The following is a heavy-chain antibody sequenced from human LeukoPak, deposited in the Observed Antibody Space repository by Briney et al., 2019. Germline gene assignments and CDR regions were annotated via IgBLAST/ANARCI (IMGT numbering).Heavy chain of an antibody. CDR1: GGSFSGYY. J-gene: IGHJ4*02. V-gene: IGHV4-34*01. D-gene: IGHD5-24*01. CDR3: ARHRILGWLQLRHFDY. Sequence: SSETLSLTCAVYGGSFSGYYWSWIRQPPGKGLERIGEINHSGSTNYNPSLKSRVTISVDTSKNQFSLKLSSVTAADTAVYYCARHRILGWLQLRHFDYWGQGTLVTVSS. CDR2: INHSGST.